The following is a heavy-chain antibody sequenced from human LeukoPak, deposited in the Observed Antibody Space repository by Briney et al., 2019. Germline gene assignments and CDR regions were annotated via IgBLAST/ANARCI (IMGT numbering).Heavy chain of an antibody. CDR3: AKNVHVWGSKGYYFDY. D-gene: IGHD3-16*01. Sequence: GGSLRLSCAASGFTFSSYAMSWVRQAPGKGLEWVSAISGSGGSTYYADSVKGRFTISRDNSKNTLYLQMNSLRAEDTAVYYCAKNVHVWGSKGYYFDYWGQGTLVTVSS. CDR1: GFTFSSYA. CDR2: ISGSGGST. V-gene: IGHV3-23*01. J-gene: IGHJ4*02.